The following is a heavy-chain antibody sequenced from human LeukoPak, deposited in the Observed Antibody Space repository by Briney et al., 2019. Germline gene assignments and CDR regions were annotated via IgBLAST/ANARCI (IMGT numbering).Heavy chain of an antibody. D-gene: IGHD6-13*01. CDR1: GFTVSSNY. Sequence: GESLRLSCAASGFTVSSNYMSWVRQAPGKGLEWVSDIYSGGSTYYADSVKGRFTISIDNSKNTLYLQMNSLRAEDTAVYYCASFSAAAGRAGYWGQGTLVTVSS. CDR3: ASFSAAAGRAGY. CDR2: IYSGGST. J-gene: IGHJ4*02. V-gene: IGHV3-66*01.